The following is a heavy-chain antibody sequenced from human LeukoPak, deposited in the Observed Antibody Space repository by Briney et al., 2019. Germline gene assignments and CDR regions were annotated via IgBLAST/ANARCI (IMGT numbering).Heavy chain of an antibody. D-gene: IGHD6-6*01. CDR3: ALTSSDFYYYYGMDV. CDR1: GGTFSSYA. V-gene: IGHV1-69*04. Sequence: ASVKVSCEASGGTFSSYAISWVRQAPGQGLEWMGRIIPILGIANYAQKFQGRVTITADKSTSTAYMELSSLRSEDTAVYYCALTSSDFYYYYGMDVWGQGTTVTVSS. CDR2: IIPILGIA. J-gene: IGHJ6*02.